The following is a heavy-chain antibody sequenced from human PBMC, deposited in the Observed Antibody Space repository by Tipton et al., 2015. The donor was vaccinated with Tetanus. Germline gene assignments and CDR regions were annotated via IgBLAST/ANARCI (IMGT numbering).Heavy chain of an antibody. CDR1: GGSVSSGSYY. D-gene: IGHD1-14*01. V-gene: IGHV4-61*01. CDR3: AKITVAHTNEFDY. J-gene: IGHJ4*02. Sequence: LRLSCTVSGGSVSSGSYYWSWIRQPPGKGLEWIGYIYYSGSTYYNPSLKSRVIISIDTSKNQFSLKLSSVTAADTAVYYCAKITVAHTNEFDYWGQGTLVTVSS. CDR2: IYYSGST.